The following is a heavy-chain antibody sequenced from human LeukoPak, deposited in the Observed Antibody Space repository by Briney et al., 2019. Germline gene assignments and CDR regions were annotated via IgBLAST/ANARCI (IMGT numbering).Heavy chain of an antibody. CDR1: GGTFSSYA. CDR2: IIPIFGTA. Sequence: GASVKVSCKASGGTFSSYAISWVRQAPGQGLEWMGGIIPIFGTANYAQKFQGRVTITADESTSTAYMELSSLRSEDTAVYYCARGNGLRLLEWLLPYYYYGMDVWGQGTTVTVSS. CDR3: ARGNGLRLLEWLLPYYYYGMDV. V-gene: IGHV1-69*13. J-gene: IGHJ6*02. D-gene: IGHD3-3*01.